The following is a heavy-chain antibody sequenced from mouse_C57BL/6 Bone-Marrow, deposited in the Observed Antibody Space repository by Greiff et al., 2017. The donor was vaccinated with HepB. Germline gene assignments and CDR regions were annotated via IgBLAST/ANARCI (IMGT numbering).Heavy chain of an antibody. D-gene: IGHD2-4*01. CDR2: IYPGGGYT. J-gene: IGHJ4*01. CDR3: ARGYYDYDGPGYYAMDY. CDR1: GYTFTNYW. Sequence: QVQLQQSGAELVRPGTSVKMSCKASGYTFTNYWIGWAKQRPGHGLEWIGDIYPGGGYTNYNEKFKGKATLTADKSSSTAYMQFSSLTSEDSAIYYCARGYYDYDGPGYYAMDYWGQGTSVTVSS. V-gene: IGHV1-63*01.